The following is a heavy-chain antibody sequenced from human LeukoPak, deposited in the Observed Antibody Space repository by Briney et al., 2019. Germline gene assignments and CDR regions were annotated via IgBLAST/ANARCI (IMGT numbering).Heavy chain of an antibody. CDR1: GFTFSSYG. CDR2: IWYDGSNK. J-gene: IGHJ4*02. V-gene: IGHV3-33*01. D-gene: IGHD6-13*01. CDR3: ARDRLKGSSWYHFDY. Sequence: GGSLRLSCAASGFTFSSYGMHWVRQAPGKGLEGVAVIWYDGSNKYYADSVKGGFTISRDNSKNTLYLQRNSLRAEDTAVYYCARDRLKGSSWYHFDYWGQGTLVTVSS.